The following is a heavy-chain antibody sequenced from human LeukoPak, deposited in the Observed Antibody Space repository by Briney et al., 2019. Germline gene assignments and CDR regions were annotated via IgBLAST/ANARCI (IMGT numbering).Heavy chain of an antibody. CDR3: ARELRDYGGYFDY. V-gene: IGHV3-48*02. J-gene: IGHJ4*02. CDR1: GFTFSSYS. Sequence: GGSLRLSCAASGFTFSSYSMNSVRQAPGKGLEWVSYISSSSSTIYYADSVKGRFPISRDNAKNSLYLQMNSLRDEDTAVYYCARELRDYGGYFDYWGQGTLVTVSS. D-gene: IGHD4-17*01. CDR2: ISSSSSTI.